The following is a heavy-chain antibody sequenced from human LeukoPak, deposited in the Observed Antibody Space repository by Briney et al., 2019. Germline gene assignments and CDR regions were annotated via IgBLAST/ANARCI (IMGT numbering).Heavy chain of an antibody. CDR2: IRYDGSNK. Sequence: GGSLSLSCAASGFTFSSYGMHWFRQAPGKGVEGAAFIRYDGSNKYYADSVKGRFTISRDNSKNTLYLQMNSLRAEDTAVYYCAKFSGTIETIDYWGQGTLVTVSS. D-gene: IGHD1-1*01. J-gene: IGHJ4*02. CDR3: AKFSGTIETIDY. CDR1: GFTFSSYG. V-gene: IGHV3-30*02.